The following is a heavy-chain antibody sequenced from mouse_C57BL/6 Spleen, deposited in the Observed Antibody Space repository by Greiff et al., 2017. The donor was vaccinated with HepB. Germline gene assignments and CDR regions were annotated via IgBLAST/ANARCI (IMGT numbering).Heavy chain of an antibody. CDR2: INPNNGGT. CDR3: ARRSGSSLYYYAMDY. V-gene: IGHV1-26*01. D-gene: IGHD1-1*01. Sequence: EVKLQQSGPELVKPGASVKISCKASGYTFTDYYMNWVKQSHGKSLEWIGDINPNNGGTSYNQKFKGKATLTVDKSSSTAYMELRSLTSEDSAVYYCARRSGSSLYYYAMDYWGQGTSVTVSS. J-gene: IGHJ4*01. CDR1: GYTFTDYY.